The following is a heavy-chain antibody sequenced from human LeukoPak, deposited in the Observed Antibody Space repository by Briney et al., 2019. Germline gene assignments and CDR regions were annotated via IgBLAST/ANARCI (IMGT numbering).Heavy chain of an antibody. CDR2: IYSSGST. Sequence: SQTLSLTCTVSGDSISSGYYYWSWIRQPAGKGLEWIGRIYSSGSTNYNPSLKSRVTLSLDTSKNQFSLKLTSVTVADTAVYYCARTTISRLNDAFDIWGQGTMVTVSS. J-gene: IGHJ3*02. CDR1: GDSISSGYYY. CDR3: ARTTISRLNDAFDI. D-gene: IGHD3-3*01. V-gene: IGHV4-61*02.